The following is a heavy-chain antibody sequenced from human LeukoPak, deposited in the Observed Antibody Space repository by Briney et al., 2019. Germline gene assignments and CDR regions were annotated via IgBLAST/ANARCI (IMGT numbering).Heavy chain of an antibody. Sequence: SETLSLTCTVSGGSISSSSYYWGWLRQPPGKGLEWIGSIYYSGSTYYNPSLKSRVTISVDTSKNQFSLKLSSVTAADTAVYYCARCYYYYMDVWGKGTTVTVSS. V-gene: IGHV4-39*07. CDR3: ARCYYYYMDV. CDR2: IYYSGST. CDR1: GGSISSSSYY. J-gene: IGHJ6*03.